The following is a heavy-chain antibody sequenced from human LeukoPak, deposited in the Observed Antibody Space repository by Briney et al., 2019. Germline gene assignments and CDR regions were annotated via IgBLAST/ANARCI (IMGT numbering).Heavy chain of an antibody. D-gene: IGHD6-13*01. CDR1: GDSVSSNSAA. CDR2: TYYRSKWYN. CDR3: ARDVAAAVTYGAFDY. Sequence: SQTLSLTCAISGDSVSSNSAAWNWIRQSPSRGLEWLGRTYYRSKWYNDYAVSVKSRITIKRDASKNQVSLQLNSLTPEDTAVYYCARDVAAAVTYGAFDYWGQGTLVTVSS. J-gene: IGHJ4*02. V-gene: IGHV6-1*01.